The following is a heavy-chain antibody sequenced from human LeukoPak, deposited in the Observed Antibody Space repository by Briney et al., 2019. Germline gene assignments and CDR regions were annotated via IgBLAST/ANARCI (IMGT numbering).Heavy chain of an antibody. J-gene: IGHJ5*02. CDR3: GKYRDYYDSSGYRA. Sequence: GGSLRLSCAASGFTFSTYAMSWVPQAPGKGLEWVSTISASGGSTYYADSVEGRFTISRDNSKNTVYLQMNSLRADDTAVYYCGKYRDYYDSSGYRAWGQGTLVTVSS. CDR2: ISASGGST. D-gene: IGHD3-22*01. V-gene: IGHV3-23*01. CDR1: GFTFSTYA.